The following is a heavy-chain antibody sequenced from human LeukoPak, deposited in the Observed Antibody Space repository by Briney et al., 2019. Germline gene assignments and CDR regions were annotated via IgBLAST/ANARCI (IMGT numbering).Heavy chain of an antibody. J-gene: IGHJ4*02. Sequence: ASVKVSCKASGYTFTGYYMHWVRQAPGQGLEWMGRINPNSGGTNSAQKFQGRVTMTRDTSISTAYMELSRLRSDDTAVYYCARDSSTWRTLNSIKIDYWGQGTLVIVSS. V-gene: IGHV1-2*06. D-gene: IGHD6-13*01. CDR3: ARDSSTWRTLNSIKIDY. CDR1: GYTFTGYY. CDR2: INPNSGGT.